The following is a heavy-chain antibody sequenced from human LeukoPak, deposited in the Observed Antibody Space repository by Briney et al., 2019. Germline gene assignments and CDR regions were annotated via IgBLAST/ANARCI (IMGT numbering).Heavy chain of an antibody. CDR3: VXXXXXXXCPDNYYYYGMDV. Sequence: SETLSLTCAVYGGSFSGYYWSWIRQPPGKGLEWIGEINHSGSTNYNPSLKSRVTISVDTTKNQFSLKLSSVTAADTPVYYFVXXXXXXXCPDNYYYYGMDVWGQGTTVTVSS. J-gene: IGHJ6*02. V-gene: IGHV4-34*01. CDR2: INHSGST. CDR1: GGSFSGYY.